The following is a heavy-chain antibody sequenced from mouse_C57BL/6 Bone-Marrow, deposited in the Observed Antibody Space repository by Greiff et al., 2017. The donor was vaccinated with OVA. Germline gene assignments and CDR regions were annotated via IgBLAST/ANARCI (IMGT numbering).Heavy chain of an antibody. Sequence: VQLQQSGAELARPGASVKLSCKASGYTFTSYGISWVKQRTGQGLEWIGEIYPRSGNTYYNEKFKGKATLTADKSSSTAYMALRSLTSEDSAVYFCARIFWFAYWGQGTLVTVSA. CDR3: ARIFWFAY. J-gene: IGHJ3*01. CDR2: IYPRSGNT. CDR1: GYTFTSYG. V-gene: IGHV1-81*01.